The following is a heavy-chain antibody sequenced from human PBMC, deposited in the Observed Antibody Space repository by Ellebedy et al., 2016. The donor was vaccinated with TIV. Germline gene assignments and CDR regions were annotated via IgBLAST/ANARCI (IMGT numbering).Heavy chain of an antibody. V-gene: IGHV1-18*01. CDR3: ARDLLTVRGLWEHYYYYGMDV. CDR2: ISAYNGNT. Sequence: ASVKLSCXASGYTFTSYVISWVRQAPGQGLEWMGWISAYNGNTNYAQKLQGRVTMTTDTSTSTAYMELRSLRSDDTAVYYCARDLLTVRGLWEHYYYYGMDVWGQGTTVTVSS. D-gene: IGHD3-10*01. CDR1: GYTFTSYV. J-gene: IGHJ6*02.